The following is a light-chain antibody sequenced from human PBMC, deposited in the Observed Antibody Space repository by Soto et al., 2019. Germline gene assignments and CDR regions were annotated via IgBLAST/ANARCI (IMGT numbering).Light chain of an antibody. CDR3: HQYYSTPYT. Sequence: DIVMTQSPDSLAVSLGERATINCKSSQSVLYSSNNKNYLAWYQQKPGQPPKLLIYWASTRESGVPDRFSGSGAGTDFTLTISSLQAEDVVVYYCHQYYSTPYTFGQGTKLEIK. V-gene: IGKV4-1*01. CDR2: WAS. CDR1: QSVLYSSNNKNY. J-gene: IGKJ2*01.